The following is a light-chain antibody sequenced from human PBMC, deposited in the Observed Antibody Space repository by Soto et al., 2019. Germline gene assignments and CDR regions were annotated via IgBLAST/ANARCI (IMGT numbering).Light chain of an antibody. Sequence: VLTQPPSASGSPGQSVTISCTGTSSDVGRYNYVSWYQQHPGKAPKLMIYEVSKRPSGVPDRFSGSKSGNTASLTVSGLQAEDEADYYCSSYAGSNNVVFGGGTKLTVL. CDR2: EVS. CDR1: SSDVGRYNY. J-gene: IGLJ2*01. CDR3: SSYAGSNNVV. V-gene: IGLV2-8*01.